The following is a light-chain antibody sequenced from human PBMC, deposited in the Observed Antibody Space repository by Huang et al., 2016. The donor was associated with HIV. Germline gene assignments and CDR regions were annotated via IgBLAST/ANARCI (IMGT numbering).Light chain of an antibody. J-gene: IGKJ2*03. V-gene: IGKV1-8*01. CDR2: SAS. CDR1: PGISSY. Sequence: AIRLTQSPSSLSASTGDRVTITCRASPGISSYLAWYQQKPGKAPKLLISSASTLQSGVPSRFSGSGFGTDFTLTISSLQSEDLGTYHCQQYDTYPHSFGQGTKLEIK. CDR3: QQYDTYPHS.